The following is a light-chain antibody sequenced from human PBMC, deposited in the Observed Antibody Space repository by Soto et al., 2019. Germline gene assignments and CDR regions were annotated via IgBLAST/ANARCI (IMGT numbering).Light chain of an antibody. V-gene: IGLV2-14*01. Sequence: QSALTQPASVSGSRGQSITISCTGTSSDVGYYDDVSWYQQLPGTAPKLMISEVSNRPSGVSNRFSGSKSGNTASLTISGLQTEDEADYYCSSYTISSTLVFGGGTKLTVL. CDR2: EVS. CDR1: SSDVGYYDD. CDR3: SSYTISSTLV. J-gene: IGLJ3*02.